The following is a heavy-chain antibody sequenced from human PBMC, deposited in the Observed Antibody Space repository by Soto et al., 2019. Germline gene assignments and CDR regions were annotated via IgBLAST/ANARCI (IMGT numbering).Heavy chain of an antibody. V-gene: IGHV3-7*01. D-gene: IGHD6-6*01. CDR3: AMIGYTRSSLVY. CDR1: GLTFSTYW. Sequence: EVQLVESGGGLVQRGGSLRLSCAASGLTFSTYWMSWVRQAPGKWLEWVANIKQDGSQNYYVESVKGRFTISRDNAKNSVYLQMNSLRPEDTAVYYCAMIGYTRSSLVYWGQGTVLTVSS. CDR2: IKQDGSQN. J-gene: IGHJ4*02.